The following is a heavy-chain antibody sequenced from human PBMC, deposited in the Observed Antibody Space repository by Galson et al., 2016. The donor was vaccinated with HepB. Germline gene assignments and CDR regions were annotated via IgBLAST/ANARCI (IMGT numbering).Heavy chain of an antibody. D-gene: IGHD3-3*01. CDR3: SRGVGLDYDFWSGYPDFDY. Sequence: SLRLSCAGSGFTFDNYAMSWFRQAPGKGLDWVGFIRSNSYGGTTEYAASVKGSFTISRDDSQSIVYLQLNSLKTKDTAVHYCSRGVGLDYDFWSGYPDFDYWGQGTLVTVSS. V-gene: IGHV3-49*03. CDR1: GFTFDNYA. CDR2: IRSNSYGGTT. J-gene: IGHJ4*02.